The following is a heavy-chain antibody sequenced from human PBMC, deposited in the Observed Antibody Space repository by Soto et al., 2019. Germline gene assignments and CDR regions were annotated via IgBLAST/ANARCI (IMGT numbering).Heavy chain of an antibody. D-gene: IGHD2-2*02. J-gene: IGHJ6*02. CDR1: GGSFSGYY. CDR3: ARRHTDIVVVPAAIEGGYYYYGMDV. CDR2: INHSGST. Sequence: SETLSLTCAVYGGSFSGYYWSWIRQPPGKGLEWIGEINHSGSTNYNPSLKSRVTISVDTSKNQFSLKLSSVTAADTAVYYCARRHTDIVVVPAAIEGGYYYYGMDVWGQGTTVTVSS. V-gene: IGHV4-34*01.